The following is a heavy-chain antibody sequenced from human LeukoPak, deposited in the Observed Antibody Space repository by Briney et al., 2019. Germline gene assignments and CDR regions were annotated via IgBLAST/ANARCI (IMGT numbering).Heavy chain of an antibody. CDR3: ARVRGLSGYKSGGFDP. D-gene: IGHD5-12*01. Sequence: SETLSLNCAVYGGSFSGYYWSWIRQPPGKGLEWIGEINHSGSTNYNPSLKSRVTISVDTSKNQFSLKLSSVTAADTAVYYCARVRGLSGYKSGGFDPWGQGTLVTVSS. CDR1: GGSFSGYY. J-gene: IGHJ5*02. CDR2: INHSGST. V-gene: IGHV4-34*01.